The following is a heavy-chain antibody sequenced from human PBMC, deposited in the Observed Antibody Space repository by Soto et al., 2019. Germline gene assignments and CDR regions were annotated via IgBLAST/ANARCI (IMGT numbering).Heavy chain of an antibody. D-gene: IGHD2-15*01. V-gene: IGHV3-33*01. Sequence: GGSLRLSCAASGFTFSTYGMHWVRQAPGKGLEWVAVMWYDGTNKYYADSVQGRFTISRDNSQNTLYLQMNSLRAEDTAVYYCARVPVAQYCSGDSCYVPFDYWGQGILVTVSS. J-gene: IGHJ4*02. CDR3: ARVPVAQYCSGDSCYVPFDY. CDR1: GFTFSTYG. CDR2: MWYDGTNK.